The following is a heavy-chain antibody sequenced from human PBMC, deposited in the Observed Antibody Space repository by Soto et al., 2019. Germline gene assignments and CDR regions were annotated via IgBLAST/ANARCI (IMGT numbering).Heavy chain of an antibody. CDR1: GGSISSSSYY. J-gene: IGHJ4*02. V-gene: IGHV4-39*01. CDR2: IYYSGST. D-gene: IGHD6-13*01. CDR3: ARLGKRRAAGTDYFDY. Sequence: QLQLQESGPGLVKPSETLSLTCTVSGGSISSSSYYWGWIRQPPGKGLEWIGSIYYSGSTYYNPSLKSRVPIAVDTSKNQFSLKLSSVTAADTAVYYCARLGKRRAAGTDYFDYWGQGTLVTVSS.